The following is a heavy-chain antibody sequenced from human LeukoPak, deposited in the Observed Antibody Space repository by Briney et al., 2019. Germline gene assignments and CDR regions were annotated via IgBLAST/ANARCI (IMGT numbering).Heavy chain of an antibody. J-gene: IGHJ3*02. D-gene: IGHD2-15*01. Sequence: SETLSLTCAVYGGSFSGYYWSWIRQPPGKGLGWIGEINHSGSTNYNPSLKSRVTISVDTSKNQFSLKLSSVTAADTAVYYCASESCSGGSCYFGHAFDIWGQGTMVTVSS. CDR1: GGSFSGYY. V-gene: IGHV4-34*01. CDR2: INHSGST. CDR3: ASESCSGGSCYFGHAFDI.